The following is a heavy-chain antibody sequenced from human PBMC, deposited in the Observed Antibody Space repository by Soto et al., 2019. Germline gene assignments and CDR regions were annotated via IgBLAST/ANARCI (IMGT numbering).Heavy chain of an antibody. CDR3: ARPSKRGYSYGSFDY. Sequence: PGESLKISCQGSGYSFTSYWIGWVRQMPGKGLEWMGIIYPGDSDTRYSPSFQVQFTISADKSISTAYLQWSSLKASDTAMYYCARPSKRGYSYGSFDYWGQGTLVTVSS. V-gene: IGHV5-51*01. J-gene: IGHJ4*02. CDR1: GYSFTSYW. D-gene: IGHD5-18*01. CDR2: IYPGDSDT.